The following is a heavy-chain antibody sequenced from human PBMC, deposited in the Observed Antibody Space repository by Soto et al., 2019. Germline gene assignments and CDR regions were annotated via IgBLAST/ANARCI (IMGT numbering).Heavy chain of an antibody. Sequence: QVQLVESGGGVVQPGESLTLSCAASGFTFSSSTVHWLRQAPGKGLEWVAVISYDVAKKYYADSAKGRFSISRDNSKNTLYLQMNSLRPDDTAVYYCARASDPIRGGPFDYWGQGTLVTVSS. CDR3: ARASDPIRGGPFDY. CDR1: GFTFSSST. CDR2: ISYDVAKK. D-gene: IGHD3-10*01. V-gene: IGHV3-30-3*01. J-gene: IGHJ4*02.